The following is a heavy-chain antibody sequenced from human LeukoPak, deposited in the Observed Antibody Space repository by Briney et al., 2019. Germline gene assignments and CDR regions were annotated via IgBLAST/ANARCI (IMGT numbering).Heavy chain of an antibody. CDR2: IYYSGST. J-gene: IGHJ4*02. D-gene: IGHD2-21*01. CDR3: ARLGSAGLFRLFDY. CDR1: GGSISSYY. Sequence: SETLSLTCTVSGGSISSYYWSWIRQPPGKGLVWIGYIYYSGSTNYNPSLKSRVTISVDTSKNQFSLKLSSVTAADTAVYYCARLGSAGLFRLFDYWGQGTLVTVSS. V-gene: IGHV4-59*08.